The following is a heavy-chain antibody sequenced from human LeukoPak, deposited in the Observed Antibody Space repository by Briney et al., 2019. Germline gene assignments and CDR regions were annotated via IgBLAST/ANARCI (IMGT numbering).Heavy chain of an antibody. CDR1: GSTFSTDA. Sequence: GGSLRLSCAASGSTFSTDAMHWVRQAPGKGLEWVAVISDDGSKIYYADSVKGRFTISRDNAKNSLYLQMNSLRAEDTAVYYCARDGGGLDYWGQGTLVTVSS. V-gene: IGHV3-30*04. CDR3: ARDGGGLDY. D-gene: IGHD4-23*01. J-gene: IGHJ4*02. CDR2: ISDDGSKI.